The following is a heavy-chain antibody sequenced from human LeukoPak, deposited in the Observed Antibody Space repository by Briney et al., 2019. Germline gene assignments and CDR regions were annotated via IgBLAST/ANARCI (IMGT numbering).Heavy chain of an antibody. CDR2: IYYTGST. CDR3: VKSGGYGLIDY. CDR1: GASISGSGYY. D-gene: IGHD1-26*01. J-gene: IGHJ4*02. Sequence: SETLSLTCAVSGASISGSGYYLGWIRQPPGKGLEWIGNIYYTGSTYYNASLQSRVTISIDTSKNQFSLRLNSVTAADAAMYYCVKSGGYGLIDYWGQGTLVTVSS. V-gene: IGHV4-39*01.